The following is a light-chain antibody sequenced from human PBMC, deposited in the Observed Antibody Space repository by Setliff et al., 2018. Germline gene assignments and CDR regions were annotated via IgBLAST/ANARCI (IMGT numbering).Light chain of an antibody. CDR1: SSDVGGYNY. J-gene: IGLJ1*01. Sequence: QSALAQPRSVSGSPGQSVTISCTGTSSDVGGYNYVSWYQQHPGKAPKLMIYDVAKRPSGVPHRFSGSKSGHTASLTISGLQAEDEADYYCCSYAGSYTDVFGTGTKVTAL. CDR3: CSYAGSYTDV. V-gene: IGLV2-11*01. CDR2: DVA.